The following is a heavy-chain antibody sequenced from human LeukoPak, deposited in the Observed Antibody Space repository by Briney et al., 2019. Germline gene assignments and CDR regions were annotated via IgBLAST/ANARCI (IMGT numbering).Heavy chain of an antibody. CDR2: INPNSGGT. CDR1: GYTFTGYY. D-gene: IGHD5-18*01. J-gene: IGHJ4*02. CDR3: AQLGGYSYGPIDY. V-gene: IGHV1-2*06. Sequence: ASEKVSCTASGYTFTGYYIHGVRQAPGRGLEWVGRINPNSGGTNYAQKFQGRVTMTSDTAISTAYMELSRLRSDDTAVYYCAQLGGYSYGPIDYWGQGTLVTVSS.